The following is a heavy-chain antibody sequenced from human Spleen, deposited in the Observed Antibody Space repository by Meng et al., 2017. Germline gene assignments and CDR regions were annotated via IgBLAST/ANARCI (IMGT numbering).Heavy chain of an antibody. J-gene: IGHJ4*02. CDR1: GGSFSDYY. CDR3: ARGPTTMAHDFDY. V-gene: IGHV4-34*09. Sequence: QLQLQESGSGLVKPSQTLSLTCAVSGGSFSDYYWSWIRQPPGKGLEWIGEINHSGSTNYNPSLESRATISVDTSQNNLSLKLSSVTAADSAVYYCARGPTTMAHDFDYWGQGTLVTVSS. D-gene: IGHD4-11*01. CDR2: INHSGST.